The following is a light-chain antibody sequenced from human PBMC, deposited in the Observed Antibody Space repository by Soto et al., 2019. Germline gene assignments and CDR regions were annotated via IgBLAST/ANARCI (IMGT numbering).Light chain of an antibody. CDR3: QHYGSSPPVT. CDR2: VAS. V-gene: IGKV1-12*01. J-gene: IGKJ5*01. CDR1: QPISNW. Sequence: DIQMTQSPSSVSAYVGDRVTITCRASQPISNWLAWYQQKPGKAPRLLIYVASALHSGVPSRFRGSGSGTEFTLTISGLEPEDFAVYFCQHYGSSPPVTFGQGTRLEIK.